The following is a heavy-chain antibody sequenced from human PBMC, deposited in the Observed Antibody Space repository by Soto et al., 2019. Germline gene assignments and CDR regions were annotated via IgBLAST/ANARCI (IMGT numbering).Heavy chain of an antibody. Sequence: PSETLSLTCTVSGGSISSYYWSWIRQPPGKGLEWIGYIYYSGSTNYNPSLKSRVTISVDTSKNQFSLKLSSVTAADTAVYYCARVRRFLEWRPMGGMDVWGQGTTVTSP. V-gene: IGHV4-59*01. CDR2: IYYSGST. D-gene: IGHD3-3*01. CDR3: ARVRRFLEWRPMGGMDV. CDR1: GGSISSYY. J-gene: IGHJ6*02.